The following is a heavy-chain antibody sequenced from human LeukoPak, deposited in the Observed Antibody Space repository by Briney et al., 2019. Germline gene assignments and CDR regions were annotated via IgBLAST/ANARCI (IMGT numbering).Heavy chain of an antibody. CDR3: ARDDAYLRLGA. CDR1: GFTFSSHG. Sequence: PGGSLRLSCVPASGFTFSSHGMHWVRQAPGKGLEWVAGIRFDGTKQYYRDSAKGRFTVSRGDSKNTLYLQMNSLRDEDTAVYYCARDDAYLRLGAWGQGTLVTVSS. J-gene: IGHJ5*02. D-gene: IGHD3-16*01. CDR2: IRFDGTKQ. V-gene: IGHV3-33*01.